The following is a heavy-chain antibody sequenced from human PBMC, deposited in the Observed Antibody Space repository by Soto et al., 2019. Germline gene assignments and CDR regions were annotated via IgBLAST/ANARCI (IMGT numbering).Heavy chain of an antibody. CDR1: GYTFTGYY. J-gene: IGHJ6*03. Sequence: VKVSCKASGYTFTGYYMHWVRQAPGQGLEWMGWINPNSGGTNYAQKFQGWVTMTRDTSISTAYMELSRLRSDDTAVYYCARGSDCSSTSCYAYYYYYMDVWGKGTTVTVSS. D-gene: IGHD2-2*01. CDR3: ARGSDCSSTSCYAYYYYYMDV. V-gene: IGHV1-2*04. CDR2: INPNSGGT.